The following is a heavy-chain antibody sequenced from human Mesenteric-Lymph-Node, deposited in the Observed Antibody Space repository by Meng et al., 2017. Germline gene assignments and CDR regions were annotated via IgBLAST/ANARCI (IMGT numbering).Heavy chain of an antibody. CDR3: ARNPHGDYPTEYYFDY. V-gene: IGHV3-33*01. CDR2: ISNDGSNK. CDR1: GFTFSRYA. J-gene: IGHJ4*02. D-gene: IGHD4-17*01. Sequence: GESLKISCVASGFTFSRYAMHWVRQAPGKGLEWVALISNDGSNKNYADSVKGRFTISRDSSKNTLYLQMNSLRVDDTAVYYCARNPHGDYPTEYYFDYWGQGTLVTVSS.